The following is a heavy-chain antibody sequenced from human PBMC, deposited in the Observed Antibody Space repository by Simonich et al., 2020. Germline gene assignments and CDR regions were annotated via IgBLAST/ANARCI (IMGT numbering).Heavy chain of an antibody. D-gene: IGHD4-17*01. CDR3: AKESTVSRWDYYYGMDV. Sequence: QVQLVESGGGVVQPGRSLRLSCAASGFTFSSYGMHWVRQAPGKGVEWVEVIWYDGSNKYYAESGKGRVTIYRDNSKNTLYLQMNSLGAEDTAMYYCAKESTVSRWDYYYGMDVWGQGTTVTVSS. J-gene: IGHJ6*02. CDR2: IWYDGSNK. CDR1: GFTFSSYG. V-gene: IGHV3-33*03.